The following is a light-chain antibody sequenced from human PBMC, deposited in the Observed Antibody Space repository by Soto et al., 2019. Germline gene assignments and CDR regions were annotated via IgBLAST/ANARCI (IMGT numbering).Light chain of an antibody. CDR1: QGFTHNQFGVTRHY. J-gene: IGKJ4*01. V-gene: IGKV3-20*01. CDR3: QKYGGSPLT. CDR2: GAS. Sequence: EIELTQSPGTLSLSPGDRATLYCRASQGFTHNQFGVTRHYLAWYQQKPGQAPSLLMYGASSRTTGIPDRFSGSGFGPDFTLTISRLGPEDFAVYYCQKYGGSPLTFGGGTRVEVK.